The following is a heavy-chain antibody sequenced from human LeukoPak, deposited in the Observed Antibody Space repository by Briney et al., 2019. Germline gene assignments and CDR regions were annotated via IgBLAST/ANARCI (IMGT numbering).Heavy chain of an antibody. V-gene: IGHV3-21*01. CDR1: GFTFSSYS. D-gene: IGHD5-18*01. CDR2: ISSSSSYI. CDR3: ARALLGGYSKSPVFGY. J-gene: IGHJ4*02. Sequence: PGGSLRLSCAASGFTFSSYSMNWVRQAPGKGLEWVSSISSSSSYIYYADSVKGRFTISRDNAKNSLYLQMNSLRAEDTAVYYCARALLGGYSKSPVFGYWGQGTLVTVSS.